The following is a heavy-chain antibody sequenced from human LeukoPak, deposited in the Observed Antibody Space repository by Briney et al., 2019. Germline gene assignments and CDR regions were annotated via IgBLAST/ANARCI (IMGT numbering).Heavy chain of an antibody. V-gene: IGHV1-2*02. Sequence: ASVKVSCKASGYTLTGYYMNWVRQAPGQGLEWMGWINPNSGGTNYGQKFQGRATMTRDTSISIVYMELSRLRSDDTAVYYCARGPSDSSGYYYEGDAFYIWGQGTVVTVSS. CDR1: GYTLTGYY. J-gene: IGHJ3*02. D-gene: IGHD3-22*01. CDR3: ARGPSDSSGYYYEGDAFYI. CDR2: INPNSGGT.